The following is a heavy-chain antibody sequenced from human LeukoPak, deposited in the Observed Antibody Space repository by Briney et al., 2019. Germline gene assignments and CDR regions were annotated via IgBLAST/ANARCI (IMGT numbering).Heavy chain of an antibody. J-gene: IGHJ5*02. V-gene: IGHV4-34*01. D-gene: IGHD2-15*01. CDR1: GGSFSGYY. CDR3: ARNVTRDDIVVVVAATPTKGGNWFDP. CDR2: INHSGST. Sequence: KPSETLSLTCAVHGGSFSGYYWSWIRQPPGKGLEWIGEINHSGSTNYNPSLKSRVTISVDTSKNQFSLKLSSVTAADTAVYYCARNVTRDDIVVVVAATPTKGGNWFDPWGQGTLVTVSS.